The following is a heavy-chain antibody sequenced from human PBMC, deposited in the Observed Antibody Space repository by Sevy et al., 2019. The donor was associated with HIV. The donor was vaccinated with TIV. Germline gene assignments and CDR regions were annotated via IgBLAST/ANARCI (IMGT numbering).Heavy chain of an antibody. J-gene: IGHJ4*02. CDR1: GFTFSSYE. D-gene: IGHD3-22*01. V-gene: IGHV3-48*03. Sequence: GGSLRLSCAASGFTFSSYEMNWVRQAPGKGLEWVSYMSSDVTTIYYADSVKGRFTISRDNAQNSVSLQMNSLRAEDTAVYYCARDLDDNSGYYYGAIDYWGQGTLVTVSS. CDR2: MSSDVTTI. CDR3: ARDLDDNSGYYYGAIDY.